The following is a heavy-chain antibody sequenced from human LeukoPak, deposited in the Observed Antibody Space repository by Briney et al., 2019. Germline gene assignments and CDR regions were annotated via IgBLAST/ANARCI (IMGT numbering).Heavy chain of an antibody. CDR3: AKVLLWFGEPVAENAFDI. J-gene: IGHJ3*02. CDR1: GFTFSSYA. D-gene: IGHD3-10*01. CDR2: ISGSGGST. V-gene: IGHV3-23*01. Sequence: GGSLRLSCAASGFTFSSYAMSWVRQAPGKGLEWVSAISGSGGSTYYADSVKGRFTISRDNSKNTLYLQMNSLRAEDTAVYYCAKVLLWFGEPVAENAFDIWGQGTMVTVSS.